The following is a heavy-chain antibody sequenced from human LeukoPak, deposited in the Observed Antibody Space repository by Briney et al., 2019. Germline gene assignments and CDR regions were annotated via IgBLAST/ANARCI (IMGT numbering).Heavy chain of an antibody. CDR1: GFTFSSYG. CDR2: ISGGTSTT. D-gene: IGHD6-13*01. J-gene: IGHJ4*02. CDR3: ARYIAADF. V-gene: IGHV3-48*01. Sequence: PGGSLRLSCAASGFTFSSYGMNWVRQAPGKGLEWVSYISGGTSTTHSADSVKGRFTISRDNAKNSLYLQMNSLRAEDTAVYYCARYIAADFWGQGTLVTVSS.